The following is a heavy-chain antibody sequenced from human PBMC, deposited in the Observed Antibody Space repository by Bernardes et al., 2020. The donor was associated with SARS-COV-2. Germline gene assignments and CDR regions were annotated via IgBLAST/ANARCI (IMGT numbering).Heavy chain of an antibody. CDR1: GFTFTNYY. V-gene: IGHV1-2*02. CDR2: IDPNSGGT. D-gene: IGHD1-26*01. J-gene: IGHJ6*02. Sequence: ASVKVSCKASGFTFTNYYMYWVRQAPGQGLEWMGRIDPNSGGTDYLQKFQGRVTVTRDTSISTAYLELSGVTSDDTAVYYCARVGMTTRNYYNAMDVWGQGTTVTVSS. CDR3: ARVGMTTRNYYNAMDV.